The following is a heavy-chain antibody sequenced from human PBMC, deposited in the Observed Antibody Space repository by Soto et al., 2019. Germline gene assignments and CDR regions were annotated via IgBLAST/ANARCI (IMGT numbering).Heavy chain of an antibody. V-gene: IGHV5-51*01. CDR1: GYSFTSYW. D-gene: IGHD4-17*01. CDR3: ARWKAGDRDYYGMDV. J-gene: IGHJ6*02. CDR2: IYPGDSDT. Sequence: GESLKISCKGSGYSFTSYWIGWVRQMPGKGLEWMGIIYPGDSDTRYSPSFQGQVTISADKSISTAYLQWSSLKASDTAMYYCARWKAGDRDYYGMDVWGQGTTVTVSS.